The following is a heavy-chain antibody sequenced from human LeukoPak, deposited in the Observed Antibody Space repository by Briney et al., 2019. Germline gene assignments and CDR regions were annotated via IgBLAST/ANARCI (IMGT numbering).Heavy chain of an antibody. CDR3: ARGKDPTIFGVVTLFDY. CDR1: GGSFSGYY. CDR2: IYYSGST. V-gene: IGHV4-59*01. Sequence: SETLSLTCAVYGGSFSGYYWSWIRQPPGKGLEWIGYIYYSGSTNYNPSLKSRVTISVDTSKNQFSLKLSSVTAADTAVYYCARGKDPTIFGVVTLFDYWGQGTLVTVSS. D-gene: IGHD3-3*01. J-gene: IGHJ4*02.